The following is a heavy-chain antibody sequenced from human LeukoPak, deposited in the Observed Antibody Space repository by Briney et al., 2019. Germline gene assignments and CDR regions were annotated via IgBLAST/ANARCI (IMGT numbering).Heavy chain of an antibody. CDR3: ARGYCSSTSCYSRQAYYFDY. D-gene: IGHD2-2*02. J-gene: IGHJ4*02. Sequence: ASVKVSCKASGGTFTSYAISWVRQAPGQGLEWRGGIIPIFGTANYAQKFQGRVTITADESTSTAYMELSSLRSEDTAVYYCARGYCSSTSCYSRQAYYFDYWGQGTLVTVSS. CDR1: GGTFTSYA. V-gene: IGHV1-69*13. CDR2: IIPIFGTA.